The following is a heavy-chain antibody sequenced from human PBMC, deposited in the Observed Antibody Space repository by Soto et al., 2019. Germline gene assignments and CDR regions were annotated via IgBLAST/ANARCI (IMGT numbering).Heavy chain of an antibody. J-gene: IGHJ3*02. CDR3: ARVLIPAKRLQAFDI. V-gene: IGHV1-69*13. CDR1: GGTFSSYA. D-gene: IGHD2-21*01. CDR2: IIPIFGTA. Sequence: SVKVSCKASGGTFSSYAISWVRQAPGQGLEWMGGIIPIFGTANYAQKFQGRVTITADESTSTAYMELSSLRSEDTAVYYCARVLIPAKRLQAFDIWGQGTMVTVSS.